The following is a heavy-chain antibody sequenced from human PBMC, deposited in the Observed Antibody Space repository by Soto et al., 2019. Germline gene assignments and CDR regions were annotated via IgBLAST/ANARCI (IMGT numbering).Heavy chain of an antibody. J-gene: IGHJ4*02. V-gene: IGHV3-23*01. CDR1: GFTFSSYA. D-gene: IGHD4-17*01. Sequence: GGSLRLSCAASGFTFSSYAISWVRQAPGKGLEWVSVISGRGDITYYADSVKGRFTISRDNSKNMLYLQMNSLRVEDTAVYYCAKDTMTTTKDFDYWGQGTLVTVSS. CDR3: AKDTMTTTKDFDY. CDR2: ISGRGDIT.